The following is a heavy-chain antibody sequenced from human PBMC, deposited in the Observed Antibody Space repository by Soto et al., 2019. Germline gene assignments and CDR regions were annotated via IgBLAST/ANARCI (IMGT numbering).Heavy chain of an antibody. CDR2: ISSSSSYI. CDR3: ARDYRFYYYYYMDV. J-gene: IGHJ6*03. V-gene: IGHV3-21*01. CDR1: GFTFSSYS. Sequence: PGGSLRLSCAASGFTFSSYSMNWVRQAPGKGLEWVSSISSSSSYIYYADSVKGRFTISRDNAKNSLYLQMNSLRAEDTAVYYCARDYRFYYYYYMDVWGKGTTVTVSS.